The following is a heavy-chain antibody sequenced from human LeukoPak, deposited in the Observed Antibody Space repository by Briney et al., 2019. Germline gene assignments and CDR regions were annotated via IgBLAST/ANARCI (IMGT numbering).Heavy chain of an antibody. CDR2: IADDGSNA. Sequence: GGSLRLSCAASGFTFNNHAMHWVRQAPGKGLEWVAVIADDGSNAYCADSVKGRFTISRDNSNNRLYLQMNGLRTEDTAVYYCARVDDLDAFDTWGQGTMVTVSS. V-gene: IGHV3-30*03. D-gene: IGHD2-2*03. CDR1: GFTFNNHA. J-gene: IGHJ3*02. CDR3: ARVDDLDAFDT.